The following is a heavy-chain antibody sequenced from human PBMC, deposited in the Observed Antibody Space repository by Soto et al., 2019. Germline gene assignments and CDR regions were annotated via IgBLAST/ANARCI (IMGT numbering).Heavy chain of an antibody. D-gene: IGHD3-10*01. V-gene: IGHV3-48*01. Sequence: GGSLRLSCAASGFPFSSYSMNWVRQAPGKGLEWVSYISSSSSTIYYADSVKGRFTISRDNAKNSLYLQMNSLRAEDTAVYYCARETYYYGTGSYGFWGQGTLVTVSS. J-gene: IGHJ4*02. CDR2: ISSSSSTI. CDR1: GFPFSSYS. CDR3: ARETYYYGTGSYGF.